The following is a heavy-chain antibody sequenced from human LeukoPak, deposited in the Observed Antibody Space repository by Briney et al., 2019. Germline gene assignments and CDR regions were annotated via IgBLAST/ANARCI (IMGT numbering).Heavy chain of an antibody. V-gene: IGHV4-30-4*08. CDR2: IDYSGRT. CDR1: GGSISSGDYY. D-gene: IGHD2-2*01. J-gene: IGHJ4*02. CDR3: ARTSWGIPAASRY. Sequence: SQTLSLTCTVSGGSISSGDYYWRWIRQPPGKGLEWIGYIDYSGRTYYNPSRKSRVTISVDTSKNQFSLKLSSVTAADTAVYYCARTSWGIPAASRYWGQGTLVTVSS.